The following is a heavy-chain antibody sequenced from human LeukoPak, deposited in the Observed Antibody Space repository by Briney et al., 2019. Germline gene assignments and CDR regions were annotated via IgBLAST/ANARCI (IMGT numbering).Heavy chain of an antibody. D-gene: IGHD3-22*01. CDR3: ARDPHYYYDRSGTFAY. Sequence: ASVKVSCKASGYTFTGYYMHWVRQAPGQGLEWMGWINPNSGGTNYAQKFQGRVTMTRDTSISTAYMELTRLRSDDTAVYYCARDPHYYYDRSGTFAYWGQGTLVTVSS. CDR2: INPNSGGT. CDR1: GYTFTGYY. J-gene: IGHJ4*02. V-gene: IGHV1-2*02.